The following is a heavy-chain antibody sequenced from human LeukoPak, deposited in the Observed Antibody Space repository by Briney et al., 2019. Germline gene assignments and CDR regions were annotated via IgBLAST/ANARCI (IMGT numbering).Heavy chain of an antibody. CDR2: INSDRSTSTT. CDR1: GFTFSSYW. Sequence: GGSLRLSCTGSGFTFSSYWTHWVRQVPGKGLVWVSRINSDRSTSTTNYADSVEGRFTISRDNAKNTLYLQMNSLRAEDTAVYYCAKGGRVYSGSPNWFDPWGQGTLVTVSS. D-gene: IGHD1-26*01. CDR3: AKGGRVYSGSPNWFDP. V-gene: IGHV3-74*01. J-gene: IGHJ5*02.